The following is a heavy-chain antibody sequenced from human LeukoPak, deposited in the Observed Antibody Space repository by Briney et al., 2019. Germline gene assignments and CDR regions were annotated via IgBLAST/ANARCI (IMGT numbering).Heavy chain of an antibody. CDR1: GGTFSSYA. D-gene: IGHD2-15*01. CDR2: IIPIFGTA. J-gene: IGHJ5*02. V-gene: IGHV1-69*13. Sequence: ASVKVSCKASGGTFSSYAISWVRQAPGQGLEWMGGIIPIFGTANYAQKFQSRVTITADESTSTAYMELSSLRSEDTAVYYCATYPLGYCSGGSCLNWFDPWGQGTLVTVSS. CDR3: ATYPLGYCSGGSCLNWFDP.